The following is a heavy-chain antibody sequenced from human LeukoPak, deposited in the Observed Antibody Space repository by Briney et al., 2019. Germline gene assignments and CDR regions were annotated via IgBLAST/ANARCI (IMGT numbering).Heavy chain of an antibody. CDR1: GFTFSSYS. V-gene: IGHV3-21*04. J-gene: IGHJ4*02. Sequence: GGSLRLSCAASGFTFSSYSMNWVRQAPGKGLEWVSSISSSSSYIYYADSVKGRFTISRDNAKNSLYLQMNSLRAGDTAVYYCAREGGYSYGYRGGDYWGQGTLVTVSS. CDR3: AREGGYSYGYRGGDY. CDR2: ISSSSSYI. D-gene: IGHD5-18*01.